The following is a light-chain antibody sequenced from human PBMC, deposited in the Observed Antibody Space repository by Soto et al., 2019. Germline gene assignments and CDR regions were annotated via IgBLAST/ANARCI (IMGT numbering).Light chain of an antibody. J-gene: IGLJ3*02. CDR1: SSDVGAYHS. CDR2: DVS. V-gene: IGLV2-14*03. Sequence: QTALTQPASVYGSPGQSFTIPCTGSSSDVGAYHSVSWYQQHPGKAPKLIIFDVSNRPSGVSNRFSGSKSGNTASLTISGLQAEDEADYYCSSFTDTGTVMFGGGTKLTVL. CDR3: SSFTDTGTVM.